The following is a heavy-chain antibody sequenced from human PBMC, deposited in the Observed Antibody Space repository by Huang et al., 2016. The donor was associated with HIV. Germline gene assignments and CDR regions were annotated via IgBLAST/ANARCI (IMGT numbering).Heavy chain of an antibody. CDR2: IFPDESDT. Sequence: VQLVQSGAEVKKPGESLKISCKGSGYSFSSYWIAWVRQMPGKGLEWMGIIFPDESDTTDSRSFECQVTISADKSIGTAYLQWSSLKASDTAMYYCARRFSSSSGYFDYWGQGSLVTVSS. V-gene: IGHV5-51*01. CDR3: ARRFSSSSGYFDY. D-gene: IGHD6-6*01. J-gene: IGHJ4*02. CDR1: GYSFSSYW.